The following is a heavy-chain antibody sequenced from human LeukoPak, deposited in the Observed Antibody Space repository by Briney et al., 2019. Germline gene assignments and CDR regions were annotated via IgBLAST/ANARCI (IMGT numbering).Heavy chain of an antibody. CDR1: GGTFSSYA. Sequence: GASVKVSCKASGGTFSSYAISWVRQAPGQGLEWMGGIIPIFGTANYAQKFQGRVTITTDESTSTAYMGLSSLRSEDTAVYYCARYSSSSTHFDYWGQGTLVTVSS. CDR2: IIPIFGTA. J-gene: IGHJ4*02. CDR3: ARYSSSSTHFDY. V-gene: IGHV1-69*05. D-gene: IGHD6-6*01.